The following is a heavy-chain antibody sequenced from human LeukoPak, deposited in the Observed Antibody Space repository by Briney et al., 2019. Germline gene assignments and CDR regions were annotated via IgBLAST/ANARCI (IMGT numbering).Heavy chain of an antibody. CDR1: GYSLTGYY. CDR2: IDPNNGHT. Sequence: ASVKDSCKASGYSLTGYYMHWVRQAPGQGLEWMGWIDPNNGHTNYVQKFQGRVTMTRDTSISTVYRDLSRLRFDDTALYYCATEVGAIPYWGQGTLVTVSS. D-gene: IGHD2-21*01. J-gene: IGHJ4*02. CDR3: ATEVGAIPY. V-gene: IGHV1-2*02.